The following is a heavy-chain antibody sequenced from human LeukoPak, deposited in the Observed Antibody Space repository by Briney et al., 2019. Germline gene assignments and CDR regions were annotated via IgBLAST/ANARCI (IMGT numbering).Heavy chain of an antibody. Sequence: PSETLSLTCTVSGGSISSSSYYWGWIRQPPGKGLEWIGSIYYSGSTYYNPSLKSRVTISVDTSKKQFSLKLSSVTVADTAVYYCGGHNYYYFDYWGQGTLVTVSS. CDR1: GGSISSSSYY. CDR3: GGHNYYYFDY. CDR2: IYYSGST. J-gene: IGHJ4*02. D-gene: IGHD5-24*01. V-gene: IGHV4-39*01.